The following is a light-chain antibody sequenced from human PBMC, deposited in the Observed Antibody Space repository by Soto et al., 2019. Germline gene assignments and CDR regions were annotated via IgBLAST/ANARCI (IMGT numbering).Light chain of an antibody. Sequence: EIIMTQSPATLSVSPGKGVTLSCRASQGIGDTLAWYQHKPGHTPRPLIYDTSARATGVPARSSGSMSGTEFTLTINSLQSEDFAVYYCQRYNNWPLTFGGGTKVEN. CDR1: QGIGDT. V-gene: IGKV3-15*01. J-gene: IGKJ4*01. CDR3: QRYNNWPLT. CDR2: DTS.